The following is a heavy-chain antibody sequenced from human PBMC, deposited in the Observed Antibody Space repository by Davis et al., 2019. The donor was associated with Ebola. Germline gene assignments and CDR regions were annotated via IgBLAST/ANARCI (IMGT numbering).Heavy chain of an antibody. CDR2: INHSGST. J-gene: IGHJ6*02. CDR1: GGSFSGYY. V-gene: IGHV4-34*01. CDR3: ASLGWVYYDFWSGYSNYGMDV. Sequence: MPSETLSLTCAVYGGSFSGYYWSWIRQPPGKGLEWIGEINHSGSTNYNPSLKSRVTISVDTSKNQFSLKLSSVTAADTAVYYCASLGWVYYDFWSGYSNYGMDVWGQGTTVTVSS. D-gene: IGHD3-3*01.